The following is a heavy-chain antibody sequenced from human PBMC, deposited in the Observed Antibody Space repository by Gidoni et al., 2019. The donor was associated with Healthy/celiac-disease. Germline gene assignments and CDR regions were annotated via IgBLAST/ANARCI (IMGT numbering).Heavy chain of an antibody. V-gene: IGHV4-61*08. CDR2: VYSHGSA. CDR1: GGAVRSDDYY. D-gene: IGHD2-15*01. Sequence: QVQLQESGSGLVKPSAPLSLTCTVSGGAVRSDDYYWAWIRQAPVKGLEWIGYVYSHGSANYNPSLGSRVSMSVDTSKNQFSLELRSVTAADTARYYCAREGWREGLDSWGRGAQVTVSS. J-gene: IGHJ5*01. CDR3: AREGWREGLDS.